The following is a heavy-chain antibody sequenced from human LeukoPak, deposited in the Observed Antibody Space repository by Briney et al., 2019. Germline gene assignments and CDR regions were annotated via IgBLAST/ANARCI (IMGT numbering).Heavy chain of an antibody. CDR3: ARGLSGGTTGGSGSFDY. V-gene: IGHV4-30-4*01. Sequence: PSETLSLTCTVSGGSTSSGDYYWSWIRQPPGKGLEWIVYIYYSGSTYYNPSLKSRVTISVDTSKNQFSLKLSSVTAADAAVYYCARGLSGGTTGGSGSFDYWGQGTLVTVSS. CDR1: GGSTSSGDYY. D-gene: IGHD3-10*01. CDR2: IYYSGST. J-gene: IGHJ4*02.